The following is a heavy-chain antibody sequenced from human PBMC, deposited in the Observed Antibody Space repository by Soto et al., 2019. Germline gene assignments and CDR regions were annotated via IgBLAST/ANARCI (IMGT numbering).Heavy chain of an antibody. CDR1: GGTLSGYA. Sequence: SVKVSCKASGGTLSGYAISLLRQAPGQGLEWMGGIIPIFGTANYAQKFQGRVTITSDESTSTAYMELSSLRSEDTAVYYCAREVYSSGYSHWGQGTLVTVSS. J-gene: IGHJ4*02. D-gene: IGHD3-22*01. CDR3: AREVYSSGYSH. CDR2: IIPIFGTA. V-gene: IGHV1-69*13.